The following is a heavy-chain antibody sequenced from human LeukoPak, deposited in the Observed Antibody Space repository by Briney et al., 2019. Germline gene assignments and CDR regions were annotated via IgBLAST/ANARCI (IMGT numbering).Heavy chain of an antibody. J-gene: IGHJ4*02. V-gene: IGHV1-2*02. CDR1: GYTFTGYY. Sequence: ASVKVSCKASGYTFTGYYMHWVRQAPGQGLEWMGWINPNSGGTNYAQKFQGRVTMTRDTSISTAYMELSRLRSDDTAVYYCARDGTENFTMVRGVTLDYWGQGTLVTVSS. CDR3: ARDGTENFTMVRGVTLDY. D-gene: IGHD3-10*01. CDR2: INPNSGGT.